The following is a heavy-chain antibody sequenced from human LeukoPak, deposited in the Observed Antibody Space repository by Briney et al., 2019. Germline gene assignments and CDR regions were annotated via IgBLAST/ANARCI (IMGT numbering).Heavy chain of an antibody. V-gene: IGHV1-18*01. D-gene: IGHD2/OR15-2a*01. CDR3: ARDRGADSTGMDV. CDR2: ISTYNGNT. Sequence: ASVTVSCKASAYTFTIYGFSWVRQAPGQGLELMGWISTYNGNTNYAQKFQGRVTITTDTSTSTAYMELRSLRSDDTAVYYCARDRGADSTGMDVWGQGTTVTVSS. J-gene: IGHJ6*02. CDR1: AYTFTIYG.